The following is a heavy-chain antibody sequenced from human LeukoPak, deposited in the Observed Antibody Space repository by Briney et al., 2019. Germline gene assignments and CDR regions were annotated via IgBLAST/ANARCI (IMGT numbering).Heavy chain of an antibody. CDR3: ATQISYSSGYKDAFDI. D-gene: IGHD6-19*01. CDR2: INPNSGGT. CDR1: GYTFTGYY. V-gene: IGHV1-2*04. Sequence: ASVKVSCKASGYTFTGYYMHWVRQAPGQGLEWMGWINPNSGGTNYAQKFQGWVTMTRDTSISTAYMELSRLRSDDTAVYYCATQISYSSGYKDAFDIWGQGTMVTVSS. J-gene: IGHJ3*02.